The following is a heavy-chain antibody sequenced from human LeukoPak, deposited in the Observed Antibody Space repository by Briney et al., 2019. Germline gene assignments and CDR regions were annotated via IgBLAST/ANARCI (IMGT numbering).Heavy chain of an antibody. V-gene: IGHV3-74*01. CDR3: ASRNFGSSPFDY. J-gene: IGHJ4*02. D-gene: IGHD3-10*01. Sequence: PGGSLGLSCAASGFTFSSNWMHWVRQAPGKGLVWVSRISSDGSNTNYADSVKGRFTISRDNAKNTLYLQMDSLTAEDTAVYYCASRNFGSSPFDYWGQGTLVTVSS. CDR1: GFTFSSNW. CDR2: ISSDGSNT.